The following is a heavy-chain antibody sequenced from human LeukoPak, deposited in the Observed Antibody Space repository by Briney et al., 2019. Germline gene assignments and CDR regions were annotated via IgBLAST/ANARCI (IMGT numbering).Heavy chain of an antibody. CDR3: ARYVWGSYPTFEDC. CDR2: ISYSGST. CDR1: GGSISSYY. Sequence: SETLSLTCTVSGGSISSYYWSWIRQPPGKGLEWIGYISYSGSTNYNPSLKSRVTISVDTSKNQFSLKLSSVTAADTTVYYCARYVWGSYPTFEDCWGQGTLVTVSS. V-gene: IGHV4-59*01. D-gene: IGHD3-16*02. J-gene: IGHJ4*02.